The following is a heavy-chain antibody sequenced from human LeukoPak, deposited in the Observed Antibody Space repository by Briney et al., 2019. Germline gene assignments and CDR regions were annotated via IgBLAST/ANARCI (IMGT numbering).Heavy chain of an antibody. CDR2: SNPGGGAT. CDR1: GYSFTSYW. J-gene: IGHJ6*03. Sequence: GESLKISCKGSGYSFTSYWIGWVRQMPGKGLEWMGVSNPGGGATTYAQKFQGRVTMTRDMSTSTVYMELRSLRSADTAVYYCARGNDGWPHYYYYFTDVWGKGTTVTVSS. D-gene: IGHD1-1*01. CDR3: ARGNDGWPHYYYYFTDV. V-gene: IGHV1-46*01.